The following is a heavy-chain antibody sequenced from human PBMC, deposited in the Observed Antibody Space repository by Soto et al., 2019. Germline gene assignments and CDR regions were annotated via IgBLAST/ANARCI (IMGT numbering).Heavy chain of an antibody. Sequence: SVKRSWKAFVYSFTNYHIRLWRQAPGQGLEWLGRINPKSGGTSTAQKFQGWVTMTTDTSISTASMELTRMKSDDTAIYYCARGDSKDCSNGVCSFFYNHDMDVWGQGTTVTVS. D-gene: IGHD2-8*01. CDR1: VYSFTNYH. CDR2: INPKSGGT. J-gene: IGHJ6*02. CDR3: ARGDSKDCSNGVCSFFYNHDMDV. V-gene: IGHV1-2*04.